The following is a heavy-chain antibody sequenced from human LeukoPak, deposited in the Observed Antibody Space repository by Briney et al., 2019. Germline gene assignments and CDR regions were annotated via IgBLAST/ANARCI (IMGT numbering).Heavy chain of an antibody. CDR1: GGTFSRYA. CDR2: IIPMSGTA. V-gene: IGHV1-69*13. J-gene: IGHJ4*02. Sequence: GASVKVSCKASGGTFSRYAISWVRQAPGQGLEWMGGIIPMSGTANYAQKFQGRVTITADESTTTAYMELSSLRSEDTAVYYCARDPGYYDSSGYYHMYYFDYWGQGTLVTVSS. CDR3: ARDPGYYDSSGYYHMYYFDY. D-gene: IGHD3-22*01.